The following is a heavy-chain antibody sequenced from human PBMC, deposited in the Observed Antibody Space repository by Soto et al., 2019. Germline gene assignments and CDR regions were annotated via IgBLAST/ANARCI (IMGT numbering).Heavy chain of an antibody. CDR3: ARPSTTLDLGVIDF. CDR2: LWYDGSNK. J-gene: IGHJ4*02. D-gene: IGHD3-16*01. Sequence: QVHLVESGGGVVQPGKSLTLSCEASGFTFSIYGMHWVRQAPGKGLEWVADLWYDGSNKYYAESVKGRFTISRDNSKKTLYLQMNSLRAEDTAVYYCARPSTTLDLGVIDFWGQGTVVTVSS. CDR1: GFTFSIYG. V-gene: IGHV3-33*01.